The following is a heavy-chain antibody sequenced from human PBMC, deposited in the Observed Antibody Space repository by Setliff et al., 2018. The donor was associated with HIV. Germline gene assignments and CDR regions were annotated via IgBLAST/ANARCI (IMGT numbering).Heavy chain of an antibody. J-gene: IGHJ3*02. CDR2: IYYTGSA. Sequence: LSLTCTVSGGSINNGYHYWVWIRQTPGKGPEWIGGIYYTGSAHYNPSLKSRVTLSVDTSKNQFSMKLTSLTAADTTVYYCAGWITTPTKGAFDIWGQGTAVTVSS. V-gene: IGHV4-39*01. CDR3: AGWITTPTKGAFDI. D-gene: IGHD3-22*01. CDR1: GGSINNGYHY.